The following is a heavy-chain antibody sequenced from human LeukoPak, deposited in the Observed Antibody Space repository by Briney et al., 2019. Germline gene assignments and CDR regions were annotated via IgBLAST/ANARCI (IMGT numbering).Heavy chain of an antibody. CDR3: ASGSSYYYYYMDV. J-gene: IGHJ6*03. CDR2: INPNSGGT. CDR1: GYTLSELS. D-gene: IGHD2-15*01. Sequence: GASVKVSCKISGYTLSELSMHWVRQAPGKGLEWMGWINPNSGGTNYAQKFQGRVTMTRDTSISTAYMELSRLRSDDTAVYYCASGSSYYYYYMDVWGKGTTVTVSS. V-gene: IGHV1-2*02.